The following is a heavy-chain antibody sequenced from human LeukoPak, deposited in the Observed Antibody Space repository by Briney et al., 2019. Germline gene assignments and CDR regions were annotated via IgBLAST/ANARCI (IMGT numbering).Heavy chain of an antibody. CDR3: ARVTGYMIEDYFDY. CDR1: GDSISSGDYY. V-gene: IGHV4-61*10. CDR2: IYYSGST. Sequence: SETLSLTCTVSGDSISSGDYYWSWIRQPAGKGLEWIGYIYYSGSTNYNPSLKSRVTISVETSKNQFSLKLSSVTAADTAVYYCARVTGYMIEDYFDYWGQGTLVTVSS. D-gene: IGHD3-22*01. J-gene: IGHJ4*02.